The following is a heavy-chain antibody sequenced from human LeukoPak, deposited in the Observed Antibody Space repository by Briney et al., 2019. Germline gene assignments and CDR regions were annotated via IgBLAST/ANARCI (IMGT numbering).Heavy chain of an antibody. CDR3: ARRYSSSWYAPFDY. Sequence: ASVKVSCKASGYTFTSYAMHWVRQAPGQRLEWMGWINAGNGNTKYSQKFQGRVTINRDTSASTAYMELSSLRSEDTAVYYCARRYSSSWYAPFDYWGQGTLVTVSS. J-gene: IGHJ4*02. V-gene: IGHV1-3*01. D-gene: IGHD6-13*01. CDR1: GYTFTSYA. CDR2: INAGNGNT.